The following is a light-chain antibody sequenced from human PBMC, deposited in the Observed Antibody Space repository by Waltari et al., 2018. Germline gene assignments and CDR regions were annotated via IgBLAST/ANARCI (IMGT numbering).Light chain of an antibody. J-gene: IGKJ2*01. V-gene: IGKV3-15*01. CDR1: PSVSRN. Sequence: EIVMAQSPGTLSVSPGERVTLSCRASPSVSRNLAWYQQRPGQSPMLRGYGASTSATGVPASFSGSQSGTDFTFTISSLQSEDFAIYFCQQYKSWPYTFGEGTKLEMK. CDR2: GAS. CDR3: QQYKSWPYT.